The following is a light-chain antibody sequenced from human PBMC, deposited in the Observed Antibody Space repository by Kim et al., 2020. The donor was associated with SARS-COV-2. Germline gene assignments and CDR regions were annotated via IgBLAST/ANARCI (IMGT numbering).Light chain of an antibody. CDR3: QQYGSSPSYS. CDR1: QSVSSSY. Sequence: SPGERATRSCRASQSVSSSYLAWYQQKPGQAPRRLIYGASSRATGIPDRFSGSGSGTDFTLTISRLEPEDFAVYYCQQYGSSPSYSFGQGTKLEI. V-gene: IGKV3-20*01. CDR2: GAS. J-gene: IGKJ2*03.